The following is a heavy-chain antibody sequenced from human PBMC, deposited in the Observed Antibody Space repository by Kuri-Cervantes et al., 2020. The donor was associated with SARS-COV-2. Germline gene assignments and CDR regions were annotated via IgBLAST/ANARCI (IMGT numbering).Heavy chain of an antibody. V-gene: IGHV3-30*18. CDR1: GFTFSSYG. J-gene: IGHJ6*02. CDR3: AKDHGGYYFYYGMDV. D-gene: IGHD2-15*01. Sequence: LSLTCAASGFTFSSYGMHWVRQAPGKGLEWVAVISYDGSNKYYADSVKGRFTISSDNSKNTLYLQMNSLRAEDTAVYYCAKDHGGYYFYYGMDVWGQGTTVTVSS. CDR2: ISYDGSNK.